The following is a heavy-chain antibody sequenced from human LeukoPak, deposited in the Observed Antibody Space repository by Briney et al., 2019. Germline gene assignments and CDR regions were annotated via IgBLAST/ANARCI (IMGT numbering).Heavy chain of an antibody. V-gene: IGHV3-20*04. CDR3: ARGGRYSSGWPSFDY. D-gene: IGHD6-19*01. Sequence: GGSLRLSCAASGFTFDDYGMSWVRQAPGKGLEWVSGINWNGGSTGYADSVKGRFTISRDNAENSLYLQMNSLRAEDTALYYCARGGRYSSGWPSFDYWGQGTLVTASS. CDR1: GFTFDDYG. J-gene: IGHJ4*02. CDR2: INWNGGST.